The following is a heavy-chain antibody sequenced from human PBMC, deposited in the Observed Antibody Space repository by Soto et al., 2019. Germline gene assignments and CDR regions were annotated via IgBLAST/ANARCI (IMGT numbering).Heavy chain of an antibody. J-gene: IGHJ2*01. CDR2: ISFSDGGT. Sequence: GGSLRLSCAASGFTFSSYAMTWVRQAPGKGLEWVSSISFSDGGTYYADSVKGRLTISRDNSKNTLFLQMNSLRVEDTAVYYCVKDDRILGRRYFDLCGRGPLVTVSS. V-gene: IGHV3-23*01. CDR3: VKDDRILGRRYFDL. D-gene: IGHD2-15*01. CDR1: GFTFSSYA.